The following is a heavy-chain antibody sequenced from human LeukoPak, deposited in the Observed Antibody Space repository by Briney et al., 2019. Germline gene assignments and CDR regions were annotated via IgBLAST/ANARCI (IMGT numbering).Heavy chain of an antibody. CDR2: IYPGDSDT. Sequence: GESLKISCKGSGYSFTSYWIGWVRQMPGKGLEWMGIIYPGDSDTRYSPSFQGQVTISADKSISTAYLQWSSLKASDTAVYYCARSRLTIDYYYYYMDVWGKGTTVIVSS. D-gene: IGHD5-24*01. CDR1: GYSFTSYW. J-gene: IGHJ6*03. CDR3: ARSRLTIDYYYYYMDV. V-gene: IGHV5-51*01.